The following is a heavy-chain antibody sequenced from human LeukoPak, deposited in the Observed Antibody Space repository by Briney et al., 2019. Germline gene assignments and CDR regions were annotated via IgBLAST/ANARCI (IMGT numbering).Heavy chain of an antibody. CDR3: ATSDTVSTYNWFDP. J-gene: IGHJ5*02. D-gene: IGHD5/OR15-5a*01. CDR1: GGSISSNTYY. Sequence: SETLSLTCTVSGGSISSNTYYWGRIRRPPGKGLEWIGNIHYSGSTYYNPSLKSRVTISVDTSKNQFSLNLSSLTAADTAVYYCATSDTVSTYNWFDPWGQGTLVTVSS. CDR2: IHYSGST. V-gene: IGHV4-39*01.